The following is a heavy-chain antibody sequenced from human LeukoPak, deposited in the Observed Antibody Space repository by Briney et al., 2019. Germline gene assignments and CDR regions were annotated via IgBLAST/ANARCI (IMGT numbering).Heavy chain of an antibody. CDR1: GFTFSSYA. CDR2: ISGSGGST. Sequence: GGSLRLSCAASGFTFSSYAMSWVRQAPGKGLEWVSAISGSGGSTHYADSVKGRFTISRDNSKNTLYLQMNSLRAEDTAVYYCARKYCSSTSCYGSYYYYMDVWGKGTTVTVSS. D-gene: IGHD2-2*01. V-gene: IGHV3-23*01. J-gene: IGHJ6*03. CDR3: ARKYCSSTSCYGSYYYYMDV.